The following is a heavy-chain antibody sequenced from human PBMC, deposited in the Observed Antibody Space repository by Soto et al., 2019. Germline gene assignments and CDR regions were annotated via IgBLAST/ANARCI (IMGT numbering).Heavy chain of an antibody. CDR3: ARAHRGREQD. CDR2: INHSGST. CDR1: GGAFRGHD. V-gene: IGHV4-34*01. J-gene: IGHJ6*02. D-gene: IGHD1-26*01. Sequence: SAPLSPTCVVSGGAFRGHDWRGIRQPPGKGREWIGEINHSGSTNYNPSLKRRVTTSVDTAKNQFPRQLSSVTAADTAAYYCARAHRGREQDWGHGTTVTVSS.